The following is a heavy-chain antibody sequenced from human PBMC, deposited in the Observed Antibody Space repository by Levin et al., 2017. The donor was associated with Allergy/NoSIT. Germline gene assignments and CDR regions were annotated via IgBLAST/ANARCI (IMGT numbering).Heavy chain of an antibody. V-gene: IGHV4-61*02. Sequence: PSETLSLTCSVSGDSISRGFYYWSWIRQPAGQGLEWIGRIYVTGSTSYSPSLKSRVTISLDRSKDQVSLKINSVTAADTAVYYCARDLGGFSVCKPYCYMDIWGRGTTVTVSS. CDR2: IYVTGST. J-gene: IGHJ6*03. CDR3: ARDLGGFSVCKPYCYMDI. D-gene: IGHD5/OR15-5a*01. CDR1: GDSISRGFYY.